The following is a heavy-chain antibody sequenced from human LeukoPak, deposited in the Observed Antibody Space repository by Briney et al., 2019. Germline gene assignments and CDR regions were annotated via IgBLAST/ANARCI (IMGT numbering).Heavy chain of an antibody. V-gene: IGHV1-18*01. CDR2: ISAYNGNT. CDR1: GYTFTSYG. Sequence: GASVKVSCKASGYTFTSYGISWVRQAPGQGLEWMGWISAYNGNTNYAQKLQGRVTMTTDTSTSTAYMELRSLRSDDTAVYYCARDTDWTNYDILTGYYGDRNNWFDPWGQGTLVTVSS. D-gene: IGHD3-9*01. J-gene: IGHJ5*02. CDR3: ARDTDWTNYDILTGYYGDRNNWFDP.